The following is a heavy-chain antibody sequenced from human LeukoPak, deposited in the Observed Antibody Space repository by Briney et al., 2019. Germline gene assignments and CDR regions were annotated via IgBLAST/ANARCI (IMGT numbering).Heavy chain of an antibody. J-gene: IGHJ4*02. CDR2: IYYSGST. CDR1: GGSISSGDYY. CDR3: ASLQDLTLDY. V-gene: IGHV4-30-4*01. Sequence: PSQTLSLTCTVSGGSISSGDYYWSWVRRPPGTGLEWIGYIYYSGSTYYNPSLKSRVTISVDTSKNQFSLKLSSVTAADTAVYYCASLQDLTLDYWGQGTLVTVSS. D-gene: IGHD3-9*01.